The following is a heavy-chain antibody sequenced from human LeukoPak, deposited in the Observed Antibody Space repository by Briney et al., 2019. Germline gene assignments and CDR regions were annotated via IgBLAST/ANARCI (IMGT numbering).Heavy chain of an antibody. CDR1: GGSISSYY. V-gene: IGHV4-4*07. CDR2: IYTSGST. CDR3: ARGATMVRGVRDWFDP. Sequence: NPSETLSLTCTVSGGSISSYYWSWIRQPAGKGLEWIGRIYTSGSTNYNPSLKSRVTISVDKSKNQFSLKLSSVTAADTAVYYCARGATMVRGVRDWFDPWGQGTLVTVSS. D-gene: IGHD3-10*01. J-gene: IGHJ5*02.